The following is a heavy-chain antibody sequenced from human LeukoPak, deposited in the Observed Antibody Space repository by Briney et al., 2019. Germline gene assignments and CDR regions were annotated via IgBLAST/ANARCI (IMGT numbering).Heavy chain of an antibody. CDR3: ARGRSGTFSWNGYYFDY. CDR2: INPNSGGT. Sequence: ASVKVSCKASGYTFTGYYMHWVRQAPGQGLEWMGWINPNSGGTNYAQKFQGRVTMTRDTSISTAYMELSRLRSDDTAVYYCARGRSGTFSWNGYYFDYWGQGTLVTVSS. CDR1: GYTFTGYY. D-gene: IGHD1-1*01. J-gene: IGHJ4*02. V-gene: IGHV1-2*02.